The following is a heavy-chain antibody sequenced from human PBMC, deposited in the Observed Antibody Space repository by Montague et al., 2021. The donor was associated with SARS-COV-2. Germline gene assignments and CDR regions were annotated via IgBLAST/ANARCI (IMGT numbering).Heavy chain of an antibody. V-gene: IGHV4-39*07. J-gene: IGHJ5*02. CDR1: GGSISSSNYY. CDR2: IYYSGST. D-gene: IGHD3-3*01. CDR3: ARDGGTGTTCLCVGYLMGWLNWFDP. Sequence: SETLSLTCTVSGGSISSSNYYWGWIRQPPGKGLEWIGSIYYSGSTYYNPSLKSRVTISVDTYKNQFSLKLSSVTAADTAVYYCARDGGTGTTCLCVGYLMGWLNWFDPWGQGTLVTVSS.